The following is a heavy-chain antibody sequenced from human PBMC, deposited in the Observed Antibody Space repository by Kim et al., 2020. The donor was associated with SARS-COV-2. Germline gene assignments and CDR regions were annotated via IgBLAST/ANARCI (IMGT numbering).Heavy chain of an antibody. D-gene: IGHD2-2*01. CDR1: GYTFTSYG. V-gene: IGHV1-18*04. CDR3: ARHIPDIVVPEGGWFDP. CDR2: ISAYNGNT. Sequence: ASVKVSCKASGYTFTSYGISWVRQAPGQGLEWMGWISAYNGNTNYAQKLQGRVTMTTDTSTSTAYMELRSLRSDDTAVYYCARHIPDIVVPEGGWFDPWGQGTLVTVSS. J-gene: IGHJ5*02.